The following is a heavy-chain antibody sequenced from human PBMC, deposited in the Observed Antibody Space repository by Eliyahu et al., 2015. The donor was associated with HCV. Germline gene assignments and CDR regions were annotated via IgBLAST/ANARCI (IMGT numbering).Heavy chain of an antibody. CDR2: IKSKTDGGTT. CDR3: TTGAPGGFDYYLDV. CDR1: GFTXSXAW. J-gene: IGHJ6*03. D-gene: IGHD3-10*01. V-gene: IGHV3-15*01. Sequence: EVQXVESGGGLVKPGGSLRLSCXXSGFTXSXAWMSWVRQAPGKGLEWIGRIKSKTDGGTTDYAAPVKGRFTISRDDSKSTLYLQMNSLKTEDTAVYYCTTGAPGGFDYYLDVWGQGTTVTVSS.